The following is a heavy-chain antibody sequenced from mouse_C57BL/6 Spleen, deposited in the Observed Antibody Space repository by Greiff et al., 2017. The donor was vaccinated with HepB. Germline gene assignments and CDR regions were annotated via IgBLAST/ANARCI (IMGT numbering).Heavy chain of an antibody. CDR2: IWSGGST. CDR3: AKNGGTQYYFDY. D-gene: IGHD3-3*01. CDR1: GFSLTSYG. J-gene: IGHJ2*01. Sequence: QVQLKESGPGLVQPSQSLSITCTVSGFSLTSYGVHWVRQPPGKGLEWLGVIWSGGSTDYNAAFISRLSISKDNSKSQVFFKMNSLQADDTAIYYCAKNGGTQYYFDYWGQGTTLTVSS. V-gene: IGHV2-4*01.